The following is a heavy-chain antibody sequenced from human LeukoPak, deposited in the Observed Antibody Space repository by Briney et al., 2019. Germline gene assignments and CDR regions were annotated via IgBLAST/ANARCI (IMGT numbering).Heavy chain of an antibody. D-gene: IGHD3-16*01. CDR1: GFAFNTAW. Sequence: GGSLRLSCVASGFAFNTAWMIWVRQAPGKGLEWVGRIKSEADDGATDYAAPVKGSFTIARDDSKSTLYLQMNSLKIEDTGVYYCSTVRGRYYYYALDFWGQGTTVTVSS. J-gene: IGHJ6*02. V-gene: IGHV3-15*01. CDR2: IKSEADDGAT. CDR3: STVRGRYYYYALDF.